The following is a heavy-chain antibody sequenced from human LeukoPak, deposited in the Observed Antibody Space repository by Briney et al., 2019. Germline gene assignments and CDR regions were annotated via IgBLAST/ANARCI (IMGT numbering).Heavy chain of an antibody. Sequence: GGSLRLSCAASGFTFSSYAMSWVRQAPGKGLEWVSAISGSGGSTYYADSVKGRFTIPRDNSKNTLYLQMNSLRAEDTAVYYCASRGHCSGGSCADYWGQGTLVTVSS. J-gene: IGHJ4*02. CDR3: ASRGHCSGGSCADY. CDR2: ISGSGGST. D-gene: IGHD2-15*01. V-gene: IGHV3-23*01. CDR1: GFTFSSYA.